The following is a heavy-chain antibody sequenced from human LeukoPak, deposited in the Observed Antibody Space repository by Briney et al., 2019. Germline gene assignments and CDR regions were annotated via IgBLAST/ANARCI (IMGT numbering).Heavy chain of an antibody. Sequence: GGSLRLSCAASGFTFNSYSMNWVRQAPGKGLEWVSSISSSSSYIYYADSVKGRFTISRDNAKNSLYLQMNSLRAEDTAVYYCAKDQAIVVVPAALDYWGQGTLVTVSS. CDR2: ISSSSSYI. CDR3: AKDQAIVVVPAALDY. J-gene: IGHJ4*02. CDR1: GFTFNSYS. D-gene: IGHD2-2*01. V-gene: IGHV3-21*01.